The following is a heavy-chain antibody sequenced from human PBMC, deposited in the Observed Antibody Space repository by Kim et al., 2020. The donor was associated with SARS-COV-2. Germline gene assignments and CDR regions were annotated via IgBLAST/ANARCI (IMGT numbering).Heavy chain of an antibody. CDR3: ARDCRVAARRHYFDP. Sequence: QKFQGRVTMTRDTATSTVYMELSSLRFEDTAVYYCARDCRVAARRHYFDPWGQGTLVTVSS. D-gene: IGHD6-6*01. V-gene: IGHV1-46*01. J-gene: IGHJ5*02.